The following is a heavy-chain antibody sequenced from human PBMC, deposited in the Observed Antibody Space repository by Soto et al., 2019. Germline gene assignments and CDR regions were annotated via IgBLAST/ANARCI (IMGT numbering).Heavy chain of an antibody. V-gene: IGHV4-59*01. CDR3: ARGRAIYGEWDYFDY. Sequence: QVQLQESGPRLVKPSETLSLTCSVSGGPIRGYYWTWIRQSPGRGLQWLGFISDSGKTNSDASLKGRLAISLDTSRNQFSLSLTSVTAADTALYYCARGRAIYGEWDYFDYLGQGALVTVSS. D-gene: IGHD1-26*01. J-gene: IGHJ4*02. CDR2: ISDSGKT. CDR1: GGPIRGYY.